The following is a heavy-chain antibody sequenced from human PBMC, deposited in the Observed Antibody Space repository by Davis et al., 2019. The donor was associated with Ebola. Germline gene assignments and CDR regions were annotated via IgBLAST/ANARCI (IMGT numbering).Heavy chain of an antibody. V-gene: IGHV4-59*11. Sequence: SETLSLTCTASGGSISRHYWSWIRQPPGKGLEWIGYIHNSGSTTYNPSPRSRGTISVDTSKTQFSLKVSSVTAADTAVYYCARADGDYVHFDYWGQGILVTVSS. CDR2: IHNSGST. D-gene: IGHD4-17*01. CDR1: GGSISRHY. J-gene: IGHJ4*02. CDR3: ARADGDYVHFDY.